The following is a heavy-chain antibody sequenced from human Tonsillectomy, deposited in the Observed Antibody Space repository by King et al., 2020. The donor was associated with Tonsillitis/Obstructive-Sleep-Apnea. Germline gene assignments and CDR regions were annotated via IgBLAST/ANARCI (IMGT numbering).Heavy chain of an antibody. D-gene: IGHD6-13*01. CDR1: GFTFGDYA. CDR3: TRVDIAAAPYYFDY. V-gene: IGHV3-49*04. Sequence: VQLVESGGGLVQPGRSLRLSCTASGFTFGDYAMSWVRQAPGKGLEWVGFIRSKAYGGTTEYAASVKGSFTISRDDSKSIAYLQMNSLKTEDTAVYYCTRVDIAAAPYYFDYWGQGTLVTVSS. CDR2: IRSKAYGGTT. J-gene: IGHJ4*02.